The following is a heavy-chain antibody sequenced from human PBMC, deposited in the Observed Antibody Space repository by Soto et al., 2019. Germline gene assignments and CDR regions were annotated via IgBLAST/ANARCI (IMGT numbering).Heavy chain of an antibody. CDR1: GFTFSSYA. Sequence: GGSLRLSCAASGFTFSSYAMHWVRQAPGKGLEWVAVISYDGSNKYYADSVKGRFTISRDNSKNTLYLQMNSLRAEDTAVYYCARDLITSDWLPGDYYYYYGMDVWGQGTTVTVSS. D-gene: IGHD3-9*01. CDR2: ISYDGSNK. V-gene: IGHV3-30-3*01. CDR3: ARDLITSDWLPGDYYYYYGMDV. J-gene: IGHJ6*02.